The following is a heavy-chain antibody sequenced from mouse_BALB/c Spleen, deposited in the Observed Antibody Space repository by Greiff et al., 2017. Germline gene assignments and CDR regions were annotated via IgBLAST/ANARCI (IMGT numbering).Heavy chain of an antibody. D-gene: IGHD2-3*01. Sequence: EVMLVESGGDLVKPGGSLKLSCAASGFTFSSYGMSWVRQTPDKRLEWVATISSGGSYTYYPDSVKGRFTISRDNAKNTLYLQMSSLKSEDTAMYYCARQGDGYSYAMDYWGQGTSVTVSS. CDR1: GFTFSSYG. CDR3: ARQGDGYSYAMDY. CDR2: ISSGGSYT. J-gene: IGHJ4*01. V-gene: IGHV5-6*02.